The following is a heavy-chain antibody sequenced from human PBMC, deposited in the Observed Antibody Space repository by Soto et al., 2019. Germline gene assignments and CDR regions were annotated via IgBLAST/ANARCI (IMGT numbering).Heavy chain of an antibody. V-gene: IGHV4-31*03. CDR1: GGSISSGGYY. J-gene: IGHJ5*02. CDR2: IYYSGST. Sequence: TSETLSLTCTVSGGSISSGGYYWSWIRQHPGKGLEWIGYIYYSGSTYYNPSLKSRVTISVDTSKNQFSLKLSSVTAADTAVYYCARLRPNWFDPWGQGTLVTVS. D-gene: IGHD3-16*01. CDR3: ARLRPNWFDP.